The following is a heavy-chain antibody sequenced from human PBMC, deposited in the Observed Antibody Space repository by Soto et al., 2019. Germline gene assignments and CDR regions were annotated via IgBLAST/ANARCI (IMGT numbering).Heavy chain of an antibody. V-gene: IGHV1-8*01. CDR2: MNPNSGNT. D-gene: IGHD6-13*01. CDR1: GYTFTSYD. Sequence: QVQLVQSGAEVKKPGASVKVSCKASGYTFTSYDINWVRQATGQGLEWMGWMNPNSGNTGYAQKFQGRVTMTRNTSISTAYMELSSLRSEDTAVYYCVRRIAADGTGLGYYMDVWGKGTTVTVSS. CDR3: VRRIAADGTGLGYYMDV. J-gene: IGHJ6*03.